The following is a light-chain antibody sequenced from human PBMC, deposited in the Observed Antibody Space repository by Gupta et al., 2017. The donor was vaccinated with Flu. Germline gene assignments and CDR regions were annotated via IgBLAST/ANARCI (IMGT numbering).Light chain of an antibody. Sequence: VTISCSGSSSNIGSNAVSWYQQIPGTAPKLLIYSDSQRPSGVPDRFSGSKSGTSASLAIRGLQSEDEADYYCAAWDDSLNGLWVIGGGIKLTVL. CDR3: AAWDDSLNGLWV. J-gene: IGLJ3*02. CDR2: SDS. CDR1: SSNIGSNA. V-gene: IGLV1-44*01.